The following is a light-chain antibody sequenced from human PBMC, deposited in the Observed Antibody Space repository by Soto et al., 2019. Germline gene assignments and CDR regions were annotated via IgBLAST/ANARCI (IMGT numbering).Light chain of an antibody. CDR3: QQSYSGTPT. CDR1: QNVAKF. V-gene: IGKV1-39*01. J-gene: IGKJ2*01. CDR2: GVS. Sequence: DIQVTHSPSSLSASLGDRVAITCRTSQNVAKFLNWYQQRPGKAPKLLILGVSSLQGLVPSRFSGSGAGTEFTLTISSLQPDDWVTYYCQQSYSGTPTFGNGTKVAIK.